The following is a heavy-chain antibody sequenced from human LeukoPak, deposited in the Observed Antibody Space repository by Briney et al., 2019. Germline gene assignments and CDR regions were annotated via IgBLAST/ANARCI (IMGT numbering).Heavy chain of an antibody. CDR3: ARRYGSGSLAYYYMDV. J-gene: IGHJ6*03. CDR2: TYYRSKWYN. Sequence: ASQTLSLTCAISGDSVSSNSAAWNWIRQSPSRGLEWLGRTYYRSKWYNDYAVSLKSRITINPDTSKNQFSLQLNSVTPEDTAVYYCARRYGSGSLAYYYMDVWGKGTTVTVSS. CDR1: GDSVSSNSAA. V-gene: IGHV6-1*01. D-gene: IGHD3-10*01.